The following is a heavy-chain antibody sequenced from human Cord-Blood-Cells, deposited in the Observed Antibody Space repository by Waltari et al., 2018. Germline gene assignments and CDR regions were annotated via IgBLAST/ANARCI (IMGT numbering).Heavy chain of an antibody. J-gene: IGHJ4*02. CDR1: GGSIGSSSYY. D-gene: IGHD3-10*01. CDR3: ARLNRGSGSYYGGYYFDY. V-gene: IGHV4-39*01. Sequence: QLQLQESGPGLVKPSETLSLTCTVSGGSIGSSSYYWGWIRQPPGQGLEWIGSIYYSGSTYYNPALKSRVTISVDTSKNQFSLKLSSVTAADTAVYYCARLNRGSGSYYGGYYFDYWGQGTLVTVSS. CDR2: IYYSGST.